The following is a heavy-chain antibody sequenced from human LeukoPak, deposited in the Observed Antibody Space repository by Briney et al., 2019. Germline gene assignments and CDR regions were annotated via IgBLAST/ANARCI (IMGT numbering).Heavy chain of an antibody. Sequence: PGGSLRLSCAASGFTFSSYAMSWVRQAPGKGLEWVSAISGSGGSTYYADSVKGRFTISRDNSKNTLYLQMNSLRAEDTAVYYCAKWGTSNWSYYYYGMDVWGKGTTVTVSS. CDR2: ISGSGGST. CDR1: GFTFSSYA. J-gene: IGHJ6*04. D-gene: IGHD6-13*01. CDR3: AKWGTSNWSYYYYGMDV. V-gene: IGHV3-23*01.